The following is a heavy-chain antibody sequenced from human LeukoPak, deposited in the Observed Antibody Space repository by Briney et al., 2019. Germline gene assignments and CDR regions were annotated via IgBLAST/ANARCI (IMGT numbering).Heavy chain of an antibody. CDR3: ARVQGVCNSTTCFVGNADV. CDR2: ISSRGSTI. J-gene: IGHJ6*04. D-gene: IGHD2/OR15-2a*01. Sequence: GGSLRLSCVGSGFMFRDYSMNWVRQSPGKGLGWVSYISSRGSTIFYADSVKGRLTVSRDNAKNSLFLQMNGLRDEDTAMYYCARVQGVCNSTTCFVGNADVWGKGTTVIVSS. CDR1: GFMFRDYS. V-gene: IGHV3-48*02.